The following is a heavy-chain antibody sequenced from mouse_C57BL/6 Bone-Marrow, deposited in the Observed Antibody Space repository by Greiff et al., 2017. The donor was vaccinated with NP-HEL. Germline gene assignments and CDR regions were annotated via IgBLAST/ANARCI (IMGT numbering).Heavy chain of an antibody. V-gene: IGHV5-4*01. CDR2: ISDGGSYT. CDR3: AREGYYYGSSYEEENYAMDY. J-gene: IGHJ4*01. Sequence: EVKLVESGGGLVKPGGSLKLSCAASGFTFSSYAMSWVRQTPEKRLEWVATISDGGSYTYYPDNVKGRFTISRDNAKNNLYLQMSHLKSEDTAMYYCAREGYYYGSSYEEENYAMDYWGQGTSVTVSS. CDR1: GFTFSSYA. D-gene: IGHD1-1*01.